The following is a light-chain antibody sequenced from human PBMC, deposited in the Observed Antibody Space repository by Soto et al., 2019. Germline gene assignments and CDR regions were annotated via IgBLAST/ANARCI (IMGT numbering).Light chain of an antibody. CDR3: QQRSNWPAT. J-gene: IGKJ5*01. Sequence: EIVLIQSPATLSLSPGERATLSCRARQSVSSYLAWYQQKPCQAPRLLIYAASNRATGIPARFSGSGSRTDCTITISSLEPEDFAVYYCQQRSNWPATFGQGTRLEIK. V-gene: IGKV3-11*01. CDR2: AAS. CDR1: QSVSSY.